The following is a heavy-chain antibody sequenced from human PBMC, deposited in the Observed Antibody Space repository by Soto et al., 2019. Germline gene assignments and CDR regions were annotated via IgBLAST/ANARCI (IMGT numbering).Heavy chain of an antibody. Sequence: QVQLQESGPGLVKPSQTLSLTCTVSGGSISSGGYYWSWIRQHPGKGLEWIGYIYYSGSTYYNPSLKSRVTLSVDTSKNQFSLKLSSVTAADTAVYYCARGNIDWVDFDYWGQGTLVTVSS. CDR3: ARGNIDWVDFDY. CDR1: GGSISSGGYY. J-gene: IGHJ4*02. D-gene: IGHD2-21*01. CDR2: IYYSGST. V-gene: IGHV4-31*03.